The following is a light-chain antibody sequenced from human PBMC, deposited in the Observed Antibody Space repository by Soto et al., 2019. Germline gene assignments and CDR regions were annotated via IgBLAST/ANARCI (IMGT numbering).Light chain of an antibody. Sequence: DIQMTQSPSSLSASVGDRVTITCRASQGIGGDAGWYQQRPGKPPKRLLYATSTLQSGIPSRFSGGGFGTEFTLTISSLQPEDFATYYCVQHNSYPRTFGQGTKVDI. V-gene: IGKV1-17*01. J-gene: IGKJ1*01. CDR1: QGIGGD. CDR3: VQHNSYPRT. CDR2: ATS.